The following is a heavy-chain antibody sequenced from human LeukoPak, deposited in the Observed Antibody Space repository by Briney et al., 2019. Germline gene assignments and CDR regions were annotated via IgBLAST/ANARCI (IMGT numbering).Heavy chain of an antibody. CDR3: ARGARGYGGPYYYFGMDV. Sequence: ASVRVSCKASGGTFSSYAISWVRQAPGQGLEWVGGIFPIFGTANYAPKFQGRVTITADESTSTAYMELSSLRSEDTAVYYCARGARGYGGPYYYFGMDVWGKGTTVTVSS. D-gene: IGHD5-12*01. CDR1: GGTFSSYA. V-gene: IGHV1-69*01. CDR2: IFPIFGTA. J-gene: IGHJ6*04.